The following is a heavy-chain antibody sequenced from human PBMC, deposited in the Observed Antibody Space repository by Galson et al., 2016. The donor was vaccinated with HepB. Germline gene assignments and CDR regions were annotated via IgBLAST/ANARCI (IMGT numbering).Heavy chain of an antibody. D-gene: IGHD6-13*01. J-gene: IGHJ4*02. Sequence: SLRLSCAASEFTFSTYGVHWVRQALGKRLEWVVLIWHDGSNKYYADSVKGRFTISRDNPKNTLYLQMNSLKVEDTAVYYCAREMHVAAAAAFDFWGRGTLVTVSS. CDR1: EFTFSTYG. CDR2: IWHDGSNK. CDR3: AREMHVAAAAAFDF. V-gene: IGHV3-33*01.